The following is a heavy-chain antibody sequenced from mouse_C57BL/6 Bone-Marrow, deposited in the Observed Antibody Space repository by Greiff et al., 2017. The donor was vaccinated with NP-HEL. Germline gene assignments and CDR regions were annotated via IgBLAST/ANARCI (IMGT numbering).Heavy chain of an antibody. J-gene: IGHJ2*01. CDR3: ARRVRRRPFDY. D-gene: IGHD2-14*01. Sequence: QVQLQQPGAELVRPGSSVKLSCKASGYTFTSYWMDWVKQRPGQGLEWIGNIYPSDSATHYNQKFKDKATLTVDKSSSTAYMQLSSLTSEDSAVYDCARRVRRRPFDYWGQGTTLTVSS. CDR2: IYPSDSAT. CDR1: GYTFTSYW. V-gene: IGHV1-61*01.